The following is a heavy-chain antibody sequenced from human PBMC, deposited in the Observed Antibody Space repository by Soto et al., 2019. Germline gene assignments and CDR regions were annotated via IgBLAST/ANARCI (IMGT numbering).Heavy chain of an antibody. V-gene: IGHV3-48*01. CDR3: PRLHWNYNWFDP. CDR1: GFTFSSYS. Sequence: EVQLVESGGGLVQPGGSLRLSCAASGFTFSSYSMNWVRQAPGKGLEWVSYISSSSSTIYYADSVKGRFTISRDNAKNSLYLQRNSLRAEDTAVYYCPRLHWNYNWFDPWGQGTLVTVSS. J-gene: IGHJ5*02. D-gene: IGHD1-7*01. CDR2: ISSSSSTI.